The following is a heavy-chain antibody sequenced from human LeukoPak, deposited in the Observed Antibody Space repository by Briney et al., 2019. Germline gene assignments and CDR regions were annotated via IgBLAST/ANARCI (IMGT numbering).Heavy chain of an antibody. Sequence: PSETLSLTCAVSGYSISRGYWWSWVRQSPGKELDWIGEIHNSGNTNYNPTLKSRVTMSVDKSKNQVSLKLSSVTAADTALYYCARNADYDMDVWGQGTTVTVSS. D-gene: IGHD2-2*01. CDR1: GYSISRGYW. CDR3: ARNADYDMDV. CDR2: IHNSGNT. J-gene: IGHJ6*02. V-gene: IGHV4-4*02.